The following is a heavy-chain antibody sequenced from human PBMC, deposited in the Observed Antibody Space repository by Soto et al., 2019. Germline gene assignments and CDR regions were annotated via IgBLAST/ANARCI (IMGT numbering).Heavy chain of an antibody. J-gene: IGHJ4*02. Sequence: SETLSLTCSVSGDSIRGYHYYWGWIRQAPGKGLEWVGSVYFSGGNSYYNPPPNRRVTIFLDTSYNKFFLRLNSVTAVDTAVYFCAYGSRSAWIDKGGQGTFVTVSS. V-gene: IGHV4-39*01. CDR3: AYGSRSAWIDK. CDR2: VYFSGGNS. D-gene: IGHD1-1*01. CDR1: GDSIRGYHYY.